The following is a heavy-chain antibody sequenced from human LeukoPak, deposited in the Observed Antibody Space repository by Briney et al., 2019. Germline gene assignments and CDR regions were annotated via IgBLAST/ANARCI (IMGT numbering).Heavy chain of an antibody. CDR1: GGSFSGYY. CDR2: INHSGST. Sequence: SETLSLTCAVYGGSFSGYYWSWIRQPPGKGLEWIGEINHSGSTNYNPSLKSRVTISVDTSKNQFSLKLSSVTAADTAVYYCARRSYNSPFRYWGQGTLVTVSS. CDR3: ARRSYNSPFRY. V-gene: IGHV4-34*01. J-gene: IGHJ4*02. D-gene: IGHD5-24*01.